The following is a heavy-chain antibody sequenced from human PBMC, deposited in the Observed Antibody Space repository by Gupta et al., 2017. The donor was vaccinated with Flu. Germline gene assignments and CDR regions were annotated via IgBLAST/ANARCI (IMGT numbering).Heavy chain of an antibody. CDR3: VRGRRRTSRPNFYYGLDV. D-gene: IGHD6-6*01. CDR2: INPHSGGT. V-gene: IGHV1-2*02. Sequence: GQGLEWMGWINPHSGGTNVAQKFQGRVTLTSDSSITTAYMDLSSLTSDDTALYFCVRGRRRTSRPNFYYGLDVWGQGTTVAVSS. J-gene: IGHJ6*02.